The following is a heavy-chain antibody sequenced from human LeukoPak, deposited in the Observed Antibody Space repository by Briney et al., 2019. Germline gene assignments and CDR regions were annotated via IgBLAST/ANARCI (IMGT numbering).Heavy chain of an antibody. Sequence: ASVKVSCKAFGGTFTHYVISWVRQAPGQGGLEWMGGIAPISGTPMYAQRFQGRVTITADTSTNTAYLEMSSLTSEDTAVYYCARRISTVDSSGYYYPLYFDYWGQGTLVTVSS. CDR3: ARRISTVDSSGYYYPLYFDY. CDR1: GGTFTHYV. J-gene: IGHJ4*02. D-gene: IGHD3-22*01. CDR2: IAPISGTP. V-gene: IGHV1-69*06.